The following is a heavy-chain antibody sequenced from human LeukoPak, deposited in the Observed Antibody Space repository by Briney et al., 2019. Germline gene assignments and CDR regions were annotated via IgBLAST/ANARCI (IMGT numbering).Heavy chain of an antibody. J-gene: IGHJ4*02. D-gene: IGHD1-26*01. CDR3: ARGGRATDY. V-gene: IGHV3-7*05. CDR2: IKQDGSEK. CDR1: GFTVSTTY. Sequence: PGGSLRLSCAASGFTVSTTYMSWVRQAPGKGLEWVANIKQDGSEKYYVDSVEGRFTISRDNAKNSLYLQMNSLRAEDTAVYYCARGGRATDYWGQGTLVTVSS.